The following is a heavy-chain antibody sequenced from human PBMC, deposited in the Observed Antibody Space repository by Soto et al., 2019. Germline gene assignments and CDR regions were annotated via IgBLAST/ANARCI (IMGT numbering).Heavy chain of an antibody. D-gene: IGHD2-15*01. Sequence: SQTLSLTCVISGDSVSSNGACWNWIRQSPSRGLQWLGRIYYRSKWFHDYAASVESRMAINPDTSRNQFSLQLNYVTPEDTAVYYCARVHCSTGTCLDGLDFWGQGTTVTVSS. CDR3: ARVHCSTGTCLDGLDF. V-gene: IGHV6-1*01. CDR2: IYYRSKWFH. J-gene: IGHJ6*02. CDR1: GDSVSSNGAC.